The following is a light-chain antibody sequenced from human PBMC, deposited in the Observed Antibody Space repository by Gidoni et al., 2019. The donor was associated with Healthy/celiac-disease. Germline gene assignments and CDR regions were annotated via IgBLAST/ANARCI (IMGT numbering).Light chain of an antibody. J-gene: IGKJ4*01. CDR2: GAS. V-gene: IGKV3-20*01. Sequence: EIVLTQSPGTLSLSPGERATLSCRASQSVSSSYLAWYQQKPGQAPRLLIYGASSGATGIPDRFSGSGSGTDFTLTISRLEPEDFAVYYCQQYGSFTFXGXTKVEIK. CDR3: QQYGSFT. CDR1: QSVSSSY.